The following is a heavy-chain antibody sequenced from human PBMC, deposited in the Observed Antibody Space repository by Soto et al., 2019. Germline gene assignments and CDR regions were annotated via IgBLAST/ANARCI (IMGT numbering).Heavy chain of an antibody. D-gene: IGHD3-3*01. J-gene: IGHJ3*02. CDR2: INPATGAA. Sequence: QLHLVQSGAVVKKPGASVTVSCSASGYPVTAYYMHWVRQAPGRGLEWMGGINPATGAAKYTQTFQGRVTITRVTSPSTVFMEPSGLTSEDTAVFYCARGGGVGVAGSAAFDMWGQGTLVTVSS. CDR1: GYPVTAYY. CDR3: ARGGGVGVAGSAAFDM. V-gene: IGHV1-2*02.